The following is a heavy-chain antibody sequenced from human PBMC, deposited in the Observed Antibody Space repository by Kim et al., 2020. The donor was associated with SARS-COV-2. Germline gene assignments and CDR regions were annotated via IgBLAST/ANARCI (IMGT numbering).Heavy chain of an antibody. Sequence: ASVKVSCKASGYTFTSYAMNWVRQAPGQGLEWMGWINTNTGNPTYAQGFTGRFVFSLDTSVSTAYLQISSLKAEDTAVYYCAREPNSILYCSGGSCYSRGDYWGQGTLVTVSS. V-gene: IGHV7-4-1*02. J-gene: IGHJ4*02. CDR2: INTNTGNP. CDR3: AREPNSILYCSGGSCYSRGDY. D-gene: IGHD2-15*01. CDR1: GYTFTSYA.